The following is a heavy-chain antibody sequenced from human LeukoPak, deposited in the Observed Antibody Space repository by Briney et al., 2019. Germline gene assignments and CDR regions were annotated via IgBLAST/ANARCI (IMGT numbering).Heavy chain of an antibody. CDR3: ARARRGVEMATIFDF. CDR2: ISAYNGNT. Sequence: ASVTVSCTASGYTFTSYGISWVRQAPGQGLEWMGWISAYNGNTKYAQNLQGRVTMTTDTSTSTAYMELRSLRSDDTAVYYCARARRGVEMATIFDFWGQGTVVTVSS. V-gene: IGHV1-18*01. D-gene: IGHD5-24*01. J-gene: IGHJ4*02. CDR1: GYTFTSYG.